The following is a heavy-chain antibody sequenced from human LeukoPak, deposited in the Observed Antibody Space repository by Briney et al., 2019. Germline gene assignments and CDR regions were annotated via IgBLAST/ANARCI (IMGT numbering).Heavy chain of an antibody. D-gene: IGHD3-3*01. J-gene: IGHJ2*01. CDR1: GFTFSNYA. V-gene: IGHV3-23*01. CDR3: AREAYYDFWSGYGYFDL. Sequence: GGPLRLSCAATGFTFSNYAMTWVRQAPGKGLEWVSGISGSGGNTYYADSVKGRFTISRDNSKNTLYLQMNSLRAEDTAVYYCAREAYYDFWSGYGYFDLWGRGTLVTVSS. CDR2: ISGSGGNT.